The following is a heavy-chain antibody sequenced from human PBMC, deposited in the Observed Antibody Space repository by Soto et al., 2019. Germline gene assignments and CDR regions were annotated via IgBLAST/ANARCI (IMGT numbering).Heavy chain of an antibody. D-gene: IGHD1-26*01. Sequence: QVQLVQSGAEVKKPGASVKVYCKASGYTFSGYSLHWVRPAPGQRLEWMGWIDAASGNTKNSRGFRGRVSITSDTAASPAYMELSGLRSEDTAVYYCGRSVVGSTGEIRYNAMEVWGQGTTVTVSS. V-gene: IGHV1-3*01. CDR2: IDAASGNT. CDR1: GYTFSGYS. J-gene: IGHJ6*02. CDR3: GRSVVGSTGEIRYNAMEV.